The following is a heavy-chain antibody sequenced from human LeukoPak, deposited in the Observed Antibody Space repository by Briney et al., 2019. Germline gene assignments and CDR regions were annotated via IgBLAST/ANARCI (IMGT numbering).Heavy chain of an antibody. D-gene: IGHD2/OR15-2a*01. CDR3: ARYNSNENALEY. CDR2: ISYDGNKK. CDR1: GFTISTYA. J-gene: IGHJ4*02. Sequence: GGSLRLSCVVSGFTISTYALHWIRQAPGKGLEWVAVISYDGNKKDYADSVKGRFTISRDNSKNTLYLQMNSLSAEDTAVYYCARYNSNENALEYWGQGTLVTVSS. V-gene: IGHV3-30-3*01.